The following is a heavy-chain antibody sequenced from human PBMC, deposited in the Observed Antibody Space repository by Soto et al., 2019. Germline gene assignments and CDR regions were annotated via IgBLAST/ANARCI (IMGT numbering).Heavy chain of an antibody. J-gene: IGHJ4*02. V-gene: IGHV4-39*01. CDR1: GGSISSSSYY. CDR3: ARHRGGKGVVVASEYYFDY. Sequence: SETLSLTCTVSGGSISSSSYYWGWIRQPPGKGLEWIGSIYYSGSTYYNPSLKSRVTISVDTSKNQFSLKLSSVTAADTAVYYCARHRGGKGVVVASEYYFDYWGQGTLVTVSS. CDR2: IYYSGST. D-gene: IGHD3-22*01.